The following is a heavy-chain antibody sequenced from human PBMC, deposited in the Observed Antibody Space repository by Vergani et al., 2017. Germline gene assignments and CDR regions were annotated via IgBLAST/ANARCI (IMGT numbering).Heavy chain of an antibody. CDR2: LSASDRRT. CDR3: ARQPLGYCSTTTCEFFGGVDY. J-gene: IGHJ4*02. D-gene: IGHD2-2*01. CDR1: GFTFIMHA. Sequence: EVQLLESGGDLVQPGGSLRLSCAASGFTFIMHAMSWVRQAPGKGLEWVSTLSASDRRTHYADSVKGRFTISRDISKNTLYLQMNSLRAEDTAVYYCARQPLGYCSTTTCEFFGGVDYWGQGTLVTVSS. V-gene: IGHV3-23*01.